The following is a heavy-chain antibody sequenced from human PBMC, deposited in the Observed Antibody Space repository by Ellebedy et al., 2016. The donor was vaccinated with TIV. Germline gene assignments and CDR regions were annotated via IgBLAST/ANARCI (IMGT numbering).Heavy chain of an antibody. CDR1: GFTFSGHG. Sequence: PGGSLRLSCAASGFTFSGHGMHWVRQTPGKGLEWLAVISYNGNRHFYADSVNRRITISRDNSKNTLYLQMNSLRAEDTEVYYCEKDQRPLWGGAMDSWGQGALVTVSS. CDR2: ISYNGNRH. V-gene: IGHV3-30*18. D-gene: IGHD3-16*01. CDR3: EKDQRPLWGGAMDS. J-gene: IGHJ4*02.